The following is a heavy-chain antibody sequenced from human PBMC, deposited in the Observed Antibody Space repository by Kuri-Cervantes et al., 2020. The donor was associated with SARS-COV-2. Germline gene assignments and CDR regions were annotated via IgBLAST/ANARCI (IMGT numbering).Heavy chain of an antibody. CDR3: ARDRYSSSWDY. CDR2: ILNSGSI. V-gene: IGHV4-39*07. J-gene: IGHJ4*02. CDR1: GDSVTSRRHF. Sequence: ESLKISCSVSGDSVTSRRHFWGWVRQPPGKGLQWIVSILNSGSISQNPSLKSRVSIFRDTSKNQFSLQLNSVTPEDTAVYYCARDRYSSSWDYWGQGTLVTVSS. D-gene: IGHD6-6*01.